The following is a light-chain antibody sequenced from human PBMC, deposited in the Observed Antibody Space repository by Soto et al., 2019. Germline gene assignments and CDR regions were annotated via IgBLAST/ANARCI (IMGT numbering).Light chain of an antibody. CDR3: QQLGEFT. CDR1: QGISSY. Sequence: DIQLTQSPSFLSASVGDRVTITCRASQGISSYLAWYQQKPGKAPKLLIYATSTLQSGVPSRFSGSGSGTEFTLTISSLQPEDFATYYCQQLGEFTFGPGTKVDIK. V-gene: IGKV1-9*01. J-gene: IGKJ3*01. CDR2: ATS.